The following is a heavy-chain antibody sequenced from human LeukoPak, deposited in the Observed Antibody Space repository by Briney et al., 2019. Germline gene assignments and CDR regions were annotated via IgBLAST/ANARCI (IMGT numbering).Heavy chain of an antibody. Sequence: RASVKVSCTASGYTFTSYDINWVRQATGQGLEWMGWMNPNSGNTGYAQKFQGRVTMTRNTSISTAYMELSSLRSEDTAVYYCARGLGGYYYDAFDYWGQGTLVTVSS. V-gene: IGHV1-8*01. J-gene: IGHJ4*02. D-gene: IGHD3-22*01. CDR2: MNPNSGNT. CDR3: ARGLGGYYYDAFDY. CDR1: GYTFTSYD.